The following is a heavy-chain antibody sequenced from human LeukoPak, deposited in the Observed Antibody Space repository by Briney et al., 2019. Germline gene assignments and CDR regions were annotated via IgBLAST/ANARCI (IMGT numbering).Heavy chain of an antibody. D-gene: IGHD2/OR15-2a*01. Sequence: GGSLRLSCAASGFTFSNYAMSWVRQTPGKVLQWVSAFSGSGGSTYYADSVKGRFTISRDNSRNTLYLQMNSLRAEDTAVYYCARSGLSRFGFWGQGTLVTVSS. V-gene: IGHV3-23*01. CDR3: ARSGLSRFGF. CDR2: FSGSGGST. J-gene: IGHJ4*02. CDR1: GFTFSNYA.